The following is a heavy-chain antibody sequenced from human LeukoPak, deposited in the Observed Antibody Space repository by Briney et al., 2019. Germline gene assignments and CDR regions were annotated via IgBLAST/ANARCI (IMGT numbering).Heavy chain of an antibody. V-gene: IGHV1-69*05. CDR2: IIPIFGTA. CDR1: GGTFSSYA. Sequence: GASVKVSCKASGGTFSSYAISWVRQAPGQGLEWMGGIIPIFGTANYAQKFQGRVTITTDESTSTAYMELSSLRSEDTAVYYCASGCSSTSCYGRENWFDPWGRGTLVTVSS. D-gene: IGHD2-2*01. CDR3: ASGCSSTSCYGRENWFDP. J-gene: IGHJ5*02.